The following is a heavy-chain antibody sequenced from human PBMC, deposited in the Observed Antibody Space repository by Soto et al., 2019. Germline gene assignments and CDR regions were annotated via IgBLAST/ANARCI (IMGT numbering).Heavy chain of an antibody. CDR2: IYYSGST. J-gene: IGHJ4*02. Sequence: QVQLQESGPGLVKPSQTLSLTCTVSGGSISSGGYYWSWIRQHPGKGLEWIGYIYYSGSTYYIPSLKSRVTISVDTSKNQFSLKLSSVTAADTAVYYCAGRRDDYGDYGADYWGQGTLVTVSS. D-gene: IGHD4-17*01. CDR1: GGSISSGGYY. CDR3: AGRRDDYGDYGADY. V-gene: IGHV4-31*03.